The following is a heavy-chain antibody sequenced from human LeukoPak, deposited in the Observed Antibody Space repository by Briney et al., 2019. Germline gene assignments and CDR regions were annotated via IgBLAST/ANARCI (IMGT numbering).Heavy chain of an antibody. CDR3: ARARPFAAAGIDAGFDP. CDR2: IIPIFGTA. V-gene: IGHV1-69*05. CDR1: GGTFSCYA. D-gene: IGHD6-13*01. Sequence: GSSVKVSCKASGGTFSCYAISWVRQAPGQGLEWMGGIIPIFGTANYAQKFQGRVAITTDESTSTAYMELSSLRSEDTAVYYCARARPFAAAGIDAGFDPWGQGTLVTVSS. J-gene: IGHJ5*02.